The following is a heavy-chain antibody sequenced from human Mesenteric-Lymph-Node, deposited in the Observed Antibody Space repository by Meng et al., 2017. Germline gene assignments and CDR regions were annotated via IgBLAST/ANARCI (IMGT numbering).Heavy chain of an antibody. CDR3: ARTTGHFDL. V-gene: IGHV3-66*02. Sequence: GESLKISCAASGFTVSSNYMSWVRQAPGKGLEWVSVIYSGGSTYYADSVKGRSTISRNNSKNTLYLQMNSLRAEDTAVYYWARTTGHFDLWGRGTLVTVSS. J-gene: IGHJ2*01. CDR1: GFTVSSNY. CDR2: IYSGGST. D-gene: IGHD4-17*01.